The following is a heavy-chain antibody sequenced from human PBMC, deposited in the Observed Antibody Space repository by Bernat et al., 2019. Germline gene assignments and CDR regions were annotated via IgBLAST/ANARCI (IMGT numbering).Heavy chain of an antibody. V-gene: IGHV4-34*01. Sequence: QVQLQQWGAGLLKPSETLSLTCAVYGGSFSGYYWSWIRQPPGKGLEWIGEINHSGSTNYNPSLKSRVTISVVTSKNQFSLKLSSVTAADTAVYYCARGGFFDYWGQGTLVTVSS. J-gene: IGHJ4*02. D-gene: IGHD3-10*01. CDR2: INHSGST. CDR1: GGSFSGYY. CDR3: ARGGFFDY.